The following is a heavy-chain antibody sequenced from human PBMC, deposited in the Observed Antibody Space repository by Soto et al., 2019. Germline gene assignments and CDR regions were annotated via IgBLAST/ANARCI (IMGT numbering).Heavy chain of an antibody. V-gene: IGHV4-59*01. D-gene: IGHD3-9*01. CDR1: ISSYY. CDR2: IYYSGST. J-gene: IGHJ5*02. Sequence: ISSYYWSWIRQPPGKGLEWIGYIYYSGSTNYNPSLKSRVTISVDTSKNQFSLKLSSVTAADTAVYYCAREVHYDILNPWFDPWGQGTLVTVSS. CDR3: AREVHYDILNPWFDP.